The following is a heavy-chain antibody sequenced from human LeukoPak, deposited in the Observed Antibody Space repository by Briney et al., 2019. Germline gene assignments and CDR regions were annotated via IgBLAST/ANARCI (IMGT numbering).Heavy chain of an antibody. V-gene: IGHV3-66*01. J-gene: IGHJ6*02. CDR1: GFTVSSNY. D-gene: IGHD4-23*01. Sequence: GGSLRLSCAASGFTVSSNYMSWVRQAPGKGLEWVSVIYSGGSTYYADSVKGRFTISRDNSKNTLYLQMNGLRAEDTAVYYCARDRITVGVYYYYYGMDVWGQGTTVTVSS. CDR2: IYSGGST. CDR3: ARDRITVGVYYYYYGMDV.